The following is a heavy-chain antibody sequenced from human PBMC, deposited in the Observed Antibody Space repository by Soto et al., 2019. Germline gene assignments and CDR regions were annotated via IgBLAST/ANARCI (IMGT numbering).Heavy chain of an antibody. CDR1: GFTFSTYA. V-gene: IGHV3-23*01. J-gene: IGHJ4*02. CDR3: AKDRNYPRDQFHY. CDR2: ISANGQGI. Sequence: PGGSLRLSCAASGFTFSTYALSWVRQAPGKGLEWVSAISANGQGIYYADSVRGRFTISRDNSKNTIFLHMDGLRAEDTAVHYCAKDRNYPRDQFHYWGQGTLVTVSS. D-gene: IGHD1-7*01.